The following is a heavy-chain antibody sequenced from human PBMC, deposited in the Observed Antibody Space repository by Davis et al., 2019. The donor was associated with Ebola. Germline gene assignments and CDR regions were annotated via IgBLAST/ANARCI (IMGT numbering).Heavy chain of an antibody. CDR1: GGSISSSSYY. Sequence: SETLSLTCTVSGGSISSSSYYWGWIRQPPGKGLEWIGEVNHSGSTTYNSSLKTRITISVDTSKNQFSLKLNSVTAADTAVYYCARGGNRGYPWPGQWGQGTLVIVSS. CDR2: VNHSGST. D-gene: IGHD4-23*01. V-gene: IGHV4-39*07. J-gene: IGHJ4*02. CDR3: ARGGNRGYPWPGQ.